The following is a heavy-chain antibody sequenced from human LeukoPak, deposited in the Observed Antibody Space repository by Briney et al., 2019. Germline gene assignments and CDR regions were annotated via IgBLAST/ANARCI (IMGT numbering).Heavy chain of an antibody. J-gene: IGHJ4*02. CDR3: ARDRGAATRSDH. D-gene: IGHD1-26*01. CDR1: GFTFSSYR. Sequence: PGGSLRLSCAASGFTFSSYRMSWVRQAPGKGLEWVANIKQDGSEKYYVDSVKGRFTISRDNAKNSLYLQMNSLRAEDTAVYYCARDRGAATRSDHWGQGTLVTVSS. CDR2: IKQDGSEK. V-gene: IGHV3-7*01.